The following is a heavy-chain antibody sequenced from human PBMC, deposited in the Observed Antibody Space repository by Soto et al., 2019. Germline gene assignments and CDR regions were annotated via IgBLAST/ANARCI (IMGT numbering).Heavy chain of an antibody. V-gene: IGHV1-18*01. D-gene: IGHD5-12*01. CDR2: ISTYSGYT. CDR3: ARHHGPTTSENWFDP. CDR1: GYTFFTYD. J-gene: IGHJ5*02. Sequence: QVHLVQSGVEVKTPGASVKVSCQASGYTFFTYDISWVRQAPGQGLEWMGWISTYSGYTKYAKKFQGRVTMTTDTSTTTAYLKLRSLRSDATAVYYCARHHGPTTSENWFDPWGQGTLVTVSS.